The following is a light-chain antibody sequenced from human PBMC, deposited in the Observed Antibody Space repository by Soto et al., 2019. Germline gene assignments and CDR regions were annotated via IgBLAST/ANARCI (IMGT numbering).Light chain of an antibody. J-gene: IGKJ3*01. CDR1: QSFRSSY. Sequence: EIVLTQSPGTLSLSPGERATLSCRASQSFRSSYLTWYHQKPGQAPRLLIFGASSRATGNPDRISGSGSGTDYSLTINRLEPEDFGVYYCQQYGDSVFTFGPGTTVGIK. CDR3: QQYGDSVFT. V-gene: IGKV3-20*01. CDR2: GAS.